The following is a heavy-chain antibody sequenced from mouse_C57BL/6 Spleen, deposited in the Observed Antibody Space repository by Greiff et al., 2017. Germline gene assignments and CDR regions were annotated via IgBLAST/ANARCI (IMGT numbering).Heavy chain of an antibody. CDR1: GYAFSSSW. Sequence: VQLQQSGPELVKPGASVKISCKASGYAFSSSWMNWVKQRPGKGLEWIGRLYPGDGDTTYNGKFQGKATLTADTSSSTAYLQLSSLTYEDSAVYVCARDAGVLTAMYYWGQGTSVTVSS. J-gene: IGHJ4*01. CDR2: LYPGDGDT. V-gene: IGHV1-82*01. CDR3: ARDAGVLTAMYY.